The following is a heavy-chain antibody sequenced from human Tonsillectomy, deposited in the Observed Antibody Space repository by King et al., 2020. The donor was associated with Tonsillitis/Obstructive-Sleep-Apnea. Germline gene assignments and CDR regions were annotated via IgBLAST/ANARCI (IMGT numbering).Heavy chain of an antibody. J-gene: IGHJ4*02. V-gene: IGHV1-3*01. D-gene: IGHD2-15*01. CDR3: ARRGVVAATPGKY. CDR2: INADNGNT. CDR1: GYTFTSYA. Sequence: HGQLVQSGAEVKKPGASVKVSCKASGYTFTSYAIHWVRQAPGQRLEWRGWINADNGNTEYSQKFQGRVTFTRDPAASTAYMELSSLRSEDTAVYYCARRGVVAATPGKYWGQGSLVTVSS.